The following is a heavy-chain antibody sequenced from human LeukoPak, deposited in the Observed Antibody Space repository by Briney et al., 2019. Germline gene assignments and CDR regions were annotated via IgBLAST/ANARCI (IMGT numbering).Heavy chain of an antibody. J-gene: IGHJ4*02. CDR3: ARGDEDIVVVPATSGGTYFDY. CDR1: GGSISSSSYY. CDR2: IYYSGST. D-gene: IGHD2-2*01. Sequence: KPSETLSLTCTVSGGSISSSSYYWGWIRQPPGKGLEWIGSIYYSGSTYYNPSLKSRVTISVDTSKNQFSLKLSSVTAADTAVYYCARGDEDIVVVPATSGGTYFDYWGQGTLVTVSS. V-gene: IGHV4-39*01.